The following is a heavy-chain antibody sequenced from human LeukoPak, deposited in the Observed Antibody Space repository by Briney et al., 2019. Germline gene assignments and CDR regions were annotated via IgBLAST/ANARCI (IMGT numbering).Heavy chain of an antibody. D-gene: IGHD1-26*01. CDR2: IYYSGST. CDR1: GGSISSYY. V-gene: IGHV4-59*01. Sequence: SETLSLTCTVSGGSISSYYWSWIRQPPGKGLEWIGYIYYSGSTNYNPSLKSRVTISVDTSKNQFSLKLSSVTAADTAVYYCARAAGGSYLSYFDYWGQGTLVTVSS. CDR3: ARAAGGSYLSYFDY. J-gene: IGHJ4*02.